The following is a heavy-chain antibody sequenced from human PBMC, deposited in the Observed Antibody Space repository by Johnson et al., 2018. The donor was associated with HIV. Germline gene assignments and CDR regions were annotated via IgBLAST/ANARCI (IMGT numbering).Heavy chain of an antibody. CDR2: IWYDGSNK. J-gene: IGHJ3*02. Sequence: QVQLVESGGGVVQPGRSLRLSCAASGFTFSSYGMHWVRQAPGKGLEWVAVIWYDGSNKYYADSVKGRFTISRDDSKNTLYLQMNSLRPDESAVYYCARDRWLGHAFDIWGQGTMVTVFS. D-gene: IGHD6-19*01. V-gene: IGHV3-33*08. CDR1: GFTFSSYG. CDR3: ARDRWLGHAFDI.